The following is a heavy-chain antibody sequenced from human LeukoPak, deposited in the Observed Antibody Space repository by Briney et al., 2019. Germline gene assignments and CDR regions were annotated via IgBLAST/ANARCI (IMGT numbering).Heavy chain of an antibody. CDR1: GFTFNNYV. J-gene: IGHJ6*02. V-gene: IGHV3-23*01. Sequence: GVSLRLSCAASGFTFNNYVMTWVRQAPGKGLEWVSSITHSGDTSYYLDSVKGRFTISRDNSKNTLYLQMNSLRAEDTAVYYCAKDQKKGYYYYGMDVWGQGTTVTVSS. CDR3: AKDQKKGYYYYGMDV. CDR2: ITHSGDTS.